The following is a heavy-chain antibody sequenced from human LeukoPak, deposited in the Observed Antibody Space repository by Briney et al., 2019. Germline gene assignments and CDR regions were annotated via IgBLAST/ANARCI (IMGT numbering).Heavy chain of an antibody. Sequence: PGGSLRLSCAASGFTFSSYEMNWVRQAPGKGLEWVSYIRNSGSTKYYEDSVKGRFTISRDNAKNSLYLQMNSLRADDTAVYYCARDLREYDYVWGSYRFYYYYYGMDVWGQGTTVTVSS. CDR3: ARDLREYDYVWGSYRFYYYYYGMDV. V-gene: IGHV3-48*03. CDR2: IRNSGSTK. J-gene: IGHJ6*02. D-gene: IGHD3-16*02. CDR1: GFTFSSYE.